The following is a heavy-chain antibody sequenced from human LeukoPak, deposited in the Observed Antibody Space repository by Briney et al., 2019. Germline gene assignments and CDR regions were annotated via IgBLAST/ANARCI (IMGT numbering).Heavy chain of an antibody. CDR1: GFTFSSYW. V-gene: IGHV3-7*01. CDR2: IKQDGSEK. Sequence: PGGSLRLSCAASGFTFSSYWMSWVRLAPGKGLEWVANIKQDGSEKYYVDSVKGRFTISRDNAKNSLYLQMNSLRAEDTAVYYCARDDFNPLLVVVHYYYMDVWGKGTTVTVSS. CDR3: ARDDFNPLLVVVHYYYMDV. D-gene: IGHD3-22*01. J-gene: IGHJ6*03.